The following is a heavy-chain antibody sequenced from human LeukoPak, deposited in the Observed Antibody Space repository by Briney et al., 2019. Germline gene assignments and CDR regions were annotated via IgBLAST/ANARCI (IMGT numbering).Heavy chain of an antibody. CDR1: GGSISSYY. CDR3: ARDGYYDSSGYYYDY. V-gene: IGHV4-4*07. D-gene: IGHD3-22*01. CDR2: IYTSGST. Sequence: SETLSLTCTVSGGSISSYYWSWIRQPAGKGLEWIGRIYTSGSTNYNPSLKSRVTMSVDTSKNQFSPKLSSVTAADTAVYYCARDGYYDSSGYYYDYWGQGTLVTVSS. J-gene: IGHJ4*02.